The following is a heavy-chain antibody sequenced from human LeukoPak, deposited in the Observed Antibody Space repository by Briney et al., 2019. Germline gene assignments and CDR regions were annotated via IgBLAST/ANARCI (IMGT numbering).Heavy chain of an antibody. V-gene: IGHV3-15*01. J-gene: IGHJ4*02. CDR2: IKRESDGGTT. D-gene: IGHD3-3*01. Sequence: PGGSLRLSCAGSGLMFSDAWMSSGRQAPGKGLEWVGRIKRESDGGTTDYGAPVKGRCIISRDDSKTTVYLQMNSLRTEDTAVYYCTTGQVKTDDYYWGQGTLVTVSS. CDR3: TTGQVKTDDYY. CDR1: GLMFSDAW.